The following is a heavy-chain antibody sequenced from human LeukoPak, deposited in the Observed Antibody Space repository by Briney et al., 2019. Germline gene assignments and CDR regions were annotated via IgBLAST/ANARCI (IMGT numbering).Heavy chain of an antibody. CDR2: ISRSSIYK. CDR1: RFTPSSYS. J-gene: IGHJ6*02. D-gene: IGHD4-17*01. Sequence: RGSLRLSRAASRFTPSSYSINWVREAPGKELEWVSSISRSSIYKYYADSGKGRFTTPSDNANNSLYLQMNSLRAEDTAVYYGARAYGDYYYYGMDVWGQGTTVTVSS. CDR3: ARAYGDYYYYGMDV. V-gene: IGHV3-21*01.